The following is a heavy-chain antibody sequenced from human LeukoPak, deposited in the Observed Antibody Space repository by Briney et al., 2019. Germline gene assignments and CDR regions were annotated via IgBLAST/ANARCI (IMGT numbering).Heavy chain of an antibody. J-gene: IGHJ4*02. V-gene: IGHV3-23*01. CDR2: INDNGAKT. CDR3: AKGHGVGTFNELFS. Sequence: PRGSLRLSCAASGFAFYDYAMSWVRQPPGKGLEWVSGINDNGAKTFYADSVKGRLTISRDNSRSTLYLQMNNLRADDTAVYYCAKGHGVGTFNELFSWGQGTLVTVSS. D-gene: IGHD3-10*01. CDR1: GFAFYDYA.